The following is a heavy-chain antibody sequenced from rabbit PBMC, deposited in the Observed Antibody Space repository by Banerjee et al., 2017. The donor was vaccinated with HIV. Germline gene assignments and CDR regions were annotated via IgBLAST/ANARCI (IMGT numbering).Heavy chain of an antibody. CDR1: GFSLSSGYD. J-gene: IGHJ6*01. D-gene: IGHD8-1*01. V-gene: IGHV1S45*01. CDR3: ARGHAGSSWGLDL. Sequence: QEQLVEYGGDLVQPGGSLTLSCKVSGFSLSSGYDMCWVRQAPGKGLEWIGYVYTGSGVTWYADWVNGRFTISKASSTTVTLKLNSLTAADTATYFCARGHAGSSWGLDLWGQGTLVTVS. CDR2: VYTGSGVT.